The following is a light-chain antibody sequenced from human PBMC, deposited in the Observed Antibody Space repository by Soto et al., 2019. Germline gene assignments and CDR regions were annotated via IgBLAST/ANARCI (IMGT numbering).Light chain of an antibody. J-gene: IGKJ1*01. V-gene: IGKV3-20*01. CDR3: QKYGNFWT. CDR2: GAS. CDR1: QTVNNNY. Sequence: DIVLTQSACTLSLSAGERAILSWGASQTVNNNYLAWCQQKPGQAPRLLISGASTRATGIPARFNGSGSGTEFTLTIRRLEPDDFAVYYCQKYGNFWTFGQGTKVDIK.